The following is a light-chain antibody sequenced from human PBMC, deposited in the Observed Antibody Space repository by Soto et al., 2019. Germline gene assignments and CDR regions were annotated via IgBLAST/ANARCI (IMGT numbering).Light chain of an antibody. J-gene: IGKJ4*01. V-gene: IGKV3-15*01. CDR3: QHYNNWPPLT. CDR1: QSVSSD. Sequence: EIVMTQSPATLSVFPGERATLSCRASQSVSSDLAWYQQKPGQASRLLIYGASTRATGIPARFSGSGSGTAFTLTISSLQSEDFAVYYCQHYNNWPPLTFGGGTKVEIK. CDR2: GAS.